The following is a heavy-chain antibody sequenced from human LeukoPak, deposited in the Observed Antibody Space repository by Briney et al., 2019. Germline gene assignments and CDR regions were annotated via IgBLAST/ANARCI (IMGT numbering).Heavy chain of an antibody. CDR3: VRVPPRITNYAY. D-gene: IGHD1-7*01. Sequence: ASVKVSCKASGYTFTSYGINWVRQAPGQGLEWMGWMNPNSSNTGYAQKFQGRVTMTRNIAIGTAYMELSSLTSEDTAIYYSVRVPPRITNYAYWGQGTLVTVSS. J-gene: IGHJ4*02. V-gene: IGHV1-8*01. CDR2: MNPNSSNT. CDR1: GYTFTSYG.